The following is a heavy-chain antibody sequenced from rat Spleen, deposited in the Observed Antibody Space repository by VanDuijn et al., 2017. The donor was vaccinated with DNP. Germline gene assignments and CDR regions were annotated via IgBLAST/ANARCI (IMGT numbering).Heavy chain of an antibody. Sequence: EVQLVESGGGLVQPGRSLKLSCAASEFTFSDYNMAWIRQAPKKGLEWVSSITSSGSGTYYRDSVKGRFTISRDNAKGTLYLQMDSLRSEDTATYYCARHDLDGYYHRYWFAYWGQGTLVTVSS. D-gene: IGHD1-12*03. V-gene: IGHV5-7*01. J-gene: IGHJ3*01. CDR2: ITSSGSGT. CDR1: EFTFSDYN. CDR3: ARHDLDGYYHRYWFAY.